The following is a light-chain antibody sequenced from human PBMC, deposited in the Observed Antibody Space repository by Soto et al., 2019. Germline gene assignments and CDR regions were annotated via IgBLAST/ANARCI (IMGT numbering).Light chain of an antibody. CDR3: GTWDSSLSAL. CDR1: SSNIGNNY. V-gene: IGLV1-51*02. Sequence: QSVLTQPPSVSAAPGQTVTISCSGSSSNIGNNYVSWYQQLPGTAPKLLIYENNKRPSGIPDRFSGSKSGTSATLGITGLQTGDEADYYCGTWDSSLSALFGTGTKLTVL. J-gene: IGLJ1*01. CDR2: ENN.